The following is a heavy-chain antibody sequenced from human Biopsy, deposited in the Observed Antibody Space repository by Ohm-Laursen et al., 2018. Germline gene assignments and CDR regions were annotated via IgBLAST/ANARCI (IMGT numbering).Heavy chain of an antibody. CDR2: IIPMFGPA. J-gene: IGHJ4*02. Sequence: SVKVSCKASGGTFITYAFNWVRQAPGQGLEWMGGIIPMFGPASYAQKFQGRVTITADESTSTAYMELSSLRSEDTAVYYCARDFYDSSGARHQRGQGTLVTVSS. CDR1: GGTFITYA. V-gene: IGHV1-69*13. CDR3: ARDFYDSSGARHQ. D-gene: IGHD3-22*01.